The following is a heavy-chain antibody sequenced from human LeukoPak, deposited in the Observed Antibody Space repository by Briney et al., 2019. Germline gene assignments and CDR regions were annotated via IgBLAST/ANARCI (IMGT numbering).Heavy chain of an antibody. D-gene: IGHD5-18*01. J-gene: IGHJ4*02. CDR2: IIPSFGTV. CDR1: GTTFRSYA. V-gene: IGHV1-69*13. CDR3: ARATSANEYSYGFHFDY. Sequence: SVKVSCKASGTTFRSYAINWVRQAPGQGLEWMGAIIPSFGTVKYAQKFQGRVTMTADESTSTAYMDLNYPRSDDTAVYFCARATSANEYSYGFHFDYWGQGTLVTVSS.